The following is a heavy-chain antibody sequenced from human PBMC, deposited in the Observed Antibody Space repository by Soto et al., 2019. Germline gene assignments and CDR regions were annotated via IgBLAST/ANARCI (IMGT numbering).Heavy chain of an antibody. J-gene: IGHJ5*02. V-gene: IGHV4-34*01. D-gene: IGHD4-17*01. CDR3: ARGSYDYGDYVRWFDP. Sequence: SETLSLTCAVYGGSFSGYYWSWIRQPPGKGLEWIGEINHSGSTNYNPSLKSRVTISVDTSKNQFSLKLSSVTAADTAVYYCARGSYDYGDYVRWFDPWGQGTLVTVSS. CDR1: GGSFSGYY. CDR2: INHSGST.